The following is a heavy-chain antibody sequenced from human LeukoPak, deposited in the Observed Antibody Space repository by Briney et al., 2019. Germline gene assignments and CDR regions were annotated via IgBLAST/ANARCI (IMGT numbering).Heavy chain of an antibody. J-gene: IGHJ4*02. CDR2: INTNTGNP. CDR3: AREIVVVPAAMKDY. Sequence: ASVKVSCKASGYTFTSYAMNWVRQAPGQGLEWMGWINTNTGNPTYAQGFTGRFVFSLDASVSTAYLQISSLKAEDTAVYYCAREIVVVPAAMKDYWGQGTLVTVSS. D-gene: IGHD2-2*01. CDR1: GYTFTSYA. V-gene: IGHV7-4-1*02.